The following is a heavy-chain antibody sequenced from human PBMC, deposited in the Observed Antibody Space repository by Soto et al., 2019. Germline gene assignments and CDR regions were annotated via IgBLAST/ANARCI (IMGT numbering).Heavy chain of an antibody. Sequence: ETLSLTCTVSGGSISSYYWSWIRQPPGKGLEWIGTIYYHGNTYSNPSLKSRVTISVDTSNNQLSLKLRSVTAADTAVYYCARHDGFSSGWIFDYWGHGTLVTVS. CDR3: ARHDGFSSGWIFDY. CDR2: IYYHGNT. CDR1: GGSISSYY. J-gene: IGHJ4*01. V-gene: IGHV4-59*04. D-gene: IGHD6-19*01.